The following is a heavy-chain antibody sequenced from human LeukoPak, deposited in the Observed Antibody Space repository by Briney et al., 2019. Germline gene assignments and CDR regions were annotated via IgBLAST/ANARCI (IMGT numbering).Heavy chain of an antibody. CDR2: IIPIFGTA. J-gene: IGHJ3*02. CDR3: ARDPGTGDAFDI. CDR1: GGTFSSYA. V-gene: IGHV1-69*05. Sequence: SVKVSCKASGGTFSSYAISWVRQAPGQGLEWMGRIIPIFGTANYAQKFQGRVTITTDESTSTAYMELGSLRSEDTAVYYCARDPGTGDAFDIWGQGTMVTVSS. D-gene: IGHD7-27*01.